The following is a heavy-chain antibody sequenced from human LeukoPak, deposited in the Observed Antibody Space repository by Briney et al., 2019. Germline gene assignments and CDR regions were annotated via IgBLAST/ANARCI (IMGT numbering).Heavy chain of an antibody. CDR2: INHSGST. V-gene: IGHV4-34*01. J-gene: IGHJ6*03. CDR3: ARVNYYYYYMDV. CDR1: GGSFSGYY. Sequence: SETLSLTCAVYGGSFSGYYWSWIRQPPGKGLEWIGEINHSGSTNYNPSLKSRVTISVDTSKNQFSLKLSSVTAADTAVYYCARVNYYYYYMDVWGKGTTVTISS.